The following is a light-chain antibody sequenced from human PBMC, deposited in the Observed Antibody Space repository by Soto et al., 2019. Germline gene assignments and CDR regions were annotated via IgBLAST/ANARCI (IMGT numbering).Light chain of an antibody. J-gene: IGLJ1*01. CDR2: GNS. CDR1: SSNIGAGYD. Sequence: QSVLTQPPSVSGAPGQRVTISCTGSSSNIGAGYDVHWYQQLPGTAPKLLIYGNSNRPSGVPDRFSGSKSGTSASLAITGLQAEDAADYYGQSYDSSLSGYVFGTGTQLTVL. CDR3: QSYDSSLSGYV. V-gene: IGLV1-40*01.